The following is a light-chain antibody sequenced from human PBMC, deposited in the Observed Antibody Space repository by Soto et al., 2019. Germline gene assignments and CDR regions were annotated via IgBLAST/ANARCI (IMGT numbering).Light chain of an antibody. CDR1: SSDVGGYNY. J-gene: IGLJ1*01. CDR3: TSYASSSNYV. V-gene: IGLV2-14*01. CDR2: DVN. Sequence: QSVLTQPASVSGSPGQSITISCTGTSSDVGGYNYVSWHQQHPGKAPKLMIYDVNNRPSGVSNRFSGSKSGNTASLTISGLQDEEEADSHSTSYASSSNYVVRTGTKVTVL.